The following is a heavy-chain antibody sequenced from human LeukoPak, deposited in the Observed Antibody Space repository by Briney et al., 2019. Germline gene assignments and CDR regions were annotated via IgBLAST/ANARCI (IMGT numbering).Heavy chain of an antibody. CDR2: IDYSGST. CDR3: ARGFWQWLAYFDY. D-gene: IGHD6-19*01. CDR1: GGSISSRTYY. V-gene: IGHV4-39*07. Sequence: SETLSLTCTVSGGSISSRTYYWGWIRQPPGKGLEWMGSIDYSGSTYYNPSLKSRVTISVDTSKNQFSLKLSSVTAADTAVYYCARGFWQWLAYFDYWGQGTLVTVSS. J-gene: IGHJ4*02.